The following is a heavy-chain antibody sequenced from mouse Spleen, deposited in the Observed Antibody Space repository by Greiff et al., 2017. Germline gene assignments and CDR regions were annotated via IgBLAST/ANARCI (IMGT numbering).Heavy chain of an antibody. V-gene: IGHV14-1*01. Sequence: VQLQQSGAELVRPGASVKLSCTASGFNIKDYYMHWVKQRPEQGLEWIGRIDPEDGDTEYAPKFQGKATLTADTSSNTAYLQLSSLTSEDTAVYYSTTNYRYGAWFAYWGQGTLVTFSA. J-gene: IGHJ3*01. CDR1: GFNIKDYY. CDR2: IDPEDGDT. CDR3: TTNYRYGAWFAY. D-gene: IGHD2-14*01.